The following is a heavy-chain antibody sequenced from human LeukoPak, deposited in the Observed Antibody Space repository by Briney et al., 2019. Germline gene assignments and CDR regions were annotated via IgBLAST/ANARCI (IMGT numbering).Heavy chain of an antibody. CDR2: IYYSGST. Sequence: PSETLSLTCTVSDGSISSYYWSWIRQPPGKGLEWIGYIYYSGSTTYNPSLKSRVTMSVDTSKNQFSLKLSSVTAADTAVYYCARDSGTTGEVKFDPWGQGTLVTVSS. D-gene: IGHD3-10*01. CDR3: ARDSGTTGEVKFDP. V-gene: IGHV4-59*12. CDR1: DGSISSYY. J-gene: IGHJ5*02.